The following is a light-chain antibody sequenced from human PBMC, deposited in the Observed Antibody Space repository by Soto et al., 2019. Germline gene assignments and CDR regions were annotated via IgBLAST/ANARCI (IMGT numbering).Light chain of an antibody. V-gene: IGKV1-33*01. J-gene: IGKJ5*01. Sequence: DIQMTQSPSSLSASVGDRVIITCRASQNISIYLNWYQQKPGRAPKLLIYDASNLEAGVPSRFRGSGSGTDFTFTISRLQPEDIATYYCQQYENLPTFGQGTRLEIK. CDR2: DAS. CDR1: QNISIY. CDR3: QQYENLPT.